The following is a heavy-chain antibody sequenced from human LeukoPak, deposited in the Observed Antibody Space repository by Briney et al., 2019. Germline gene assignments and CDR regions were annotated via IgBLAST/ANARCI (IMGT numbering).Heavy chain of an antibody. V-gene: IGHV1-46*01. CDR1: GYTFINYY. D-gene: IGHD2-8*01. CDR3: ARAPDIVLMNGVTP. Sequence: ASVKVSCKASGYTFINYYMHWVRQAPGQGLEWMGLINPSGGNTNYAQKLQGRVTMTTDTSTSTAYMELRSLRADDTAVYDWARAPDIVLMNGVTPWGQGTLVTVSS. CDR2: INPSGGNT. J-gene: IGHJ5*02.